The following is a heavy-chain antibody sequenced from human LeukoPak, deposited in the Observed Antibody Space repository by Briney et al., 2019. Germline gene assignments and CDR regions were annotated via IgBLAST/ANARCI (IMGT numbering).Heavy chain of an antibody. J-gene: IGHJ4*02. CDR1: GFTFSSFA. Sequence: GGSLRLSRAASGFTFSSFAMSWVRQAPGKGLEWVAAVSGSGVSTYYADSVKGRFSISSDNSKNTLYLQMNSLRAEDTAVYYCAKEYDGYWGQGTLVTVSS. D-gene: IGHD2-8*01. CDR2: VSGSGVST. CDR3: AKEYDGY. V-gene: IGHV3-23*01.